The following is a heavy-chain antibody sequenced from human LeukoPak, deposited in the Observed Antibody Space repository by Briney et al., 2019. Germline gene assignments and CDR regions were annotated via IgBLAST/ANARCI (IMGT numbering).Heavy chain of an antibody. D-gene: IGHD1-26*01. CDR1: GFSVRTTY. J-gene: IGHJ4*02. CDR3: AREGVYSGSYYFDY. Sequence: GGSLRLSCAASGFSVRTTYMSWVRQAPGKGLEWVSVLYTGGGTDHADSVKGRFTISRDNSKNTLYLQMNSLRAEDTAVYYCAREGVYSGSYYFDYWGQGTLVTVSS. V-gene: IGHV3-53*01. CDR2: LYTGGGT.